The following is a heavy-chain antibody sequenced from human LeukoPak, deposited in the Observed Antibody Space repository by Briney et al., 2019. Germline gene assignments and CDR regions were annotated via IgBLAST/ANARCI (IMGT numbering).Heavy chain of an antibody. D-gene: IGHD1-26*01. Sequence: PSETLSLTCSVSGGSISSTSYYWGWIRQPPGKGLEWIGTFDYSGINYYNPSLKSRVTISVDTSKNQFSPKMTSVTAADTAVYYCATSYYQYFRFWGQGTLVTVSS. CDR2: FDYSGIN. V-gene: IGHV4-39*01. CDR1: GGSISSTSYY. J-gene: IGHJ1*01. CDR3: ATSYYQYFRF.